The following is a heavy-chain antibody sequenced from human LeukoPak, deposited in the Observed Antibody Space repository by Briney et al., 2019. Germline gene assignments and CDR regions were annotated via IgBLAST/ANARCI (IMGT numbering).Heavy chain of an antibody. D-gene: IGHD3-22*01. CDR2: IYHSGST. V-gene: IGHV4-30-2*01. J-gene: IGHJ5*02. Sequence: PSQTLSLTCTVSGGSISSGGYYWSWIRQPPGKGLEWIGYIYHSGSTYYNPSLKSRVTISVDRSKNQFSLKLSSVTAADTAVYYCARVCRGYGVVLTAEFDPWGQGTLVTVSS. CDR3: ARVCRGYGVVLTAEFDP. CDR1: GGSISSGGYY.